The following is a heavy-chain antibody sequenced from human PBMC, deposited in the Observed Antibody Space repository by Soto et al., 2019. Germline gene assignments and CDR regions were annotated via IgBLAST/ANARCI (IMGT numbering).Heavy chain of an antibody. CDR2: IIPILGET. CDR1: GTIFSSYT. D-gene: IGHD3-16*01. J-gene: IGHJ6*02. Sequence: QVQLVQSGAAVKKPGSSVRVSCKASGTIFSSYTISWVRQAPGQGLEWMGRIIPILGETNSAQEFQGRVTLTADKSTNTAYMELNSLRLEDTAVYYCARGLGGRMDDWGQGTTVTVSS. V-gene: IGHV1-69*08. CDR3: ARGLGGRMDD.